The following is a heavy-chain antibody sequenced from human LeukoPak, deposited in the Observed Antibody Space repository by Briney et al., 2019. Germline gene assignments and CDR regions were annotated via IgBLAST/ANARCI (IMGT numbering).Heavy chain of an antibody. CDR3: ARGSGDRTLDY. V-gene: IGHV1-2*02. Sequence: GASVKVSCKASGYTFTCYYMHWVRQAPGQGLEWMGWINPNSGGTNYSQKFQGRVTMTRDTSISKAYMELSRLRSDDTAVDYCARGSGDRTLDYWGQGTLVTVSS. J-gene: IGHJ4*02. CDR2: INPNSGGT. D-gene: IGHD3-10*01. CDR1: GYTFTCYY.